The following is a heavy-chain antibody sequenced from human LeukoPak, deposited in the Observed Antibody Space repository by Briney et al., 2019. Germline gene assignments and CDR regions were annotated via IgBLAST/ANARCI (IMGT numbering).Heavy chain of an antibody. CDR3: AKGMKATIFGVATSLPNDY. CDR1: GVTFSSYW. J-gene: IGHJ4*02. V-gene: IGHV3-7*01. Sequence: GGPLRLSCAASGVTFSSYWRSWVRQAPGKGLEWLANIKEDESEKHYVDSVKGRFTISRDNAKNSLYLQMNSLRAEDTAVYYCAKGMKATIFGVATSLPNDYWGQGTLVTVSS. CDR2: IKEDESEK. D-gene: IGHD3-3*01.